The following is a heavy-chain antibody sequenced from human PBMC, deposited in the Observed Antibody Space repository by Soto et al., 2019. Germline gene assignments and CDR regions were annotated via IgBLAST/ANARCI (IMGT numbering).Heavy chain of an antibody. CDR1: GFTFSSYS. J-gene: IGHJ6*02. V-gene: IGHV3-48*02. CDR3: ARDSYGDILTGSNKNYYYYYGMDV. D-gene: IGHD3-9*01. Sequence: PGGSLRLSCAASGFTFSSYSMNWVRQAPGKGLEWVSYISSSSSTIYYADSVKGRFTISRDNAKNSLYLQMNSLRDEDTAVYYCARDSYGDILTGSNKNYYYYYGMDVWGQGTTVTVSS. CDR2: ISSSSSTI.